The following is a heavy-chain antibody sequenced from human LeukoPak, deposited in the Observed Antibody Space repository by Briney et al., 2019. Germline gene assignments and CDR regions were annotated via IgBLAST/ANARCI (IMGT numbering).Heavy chain of an antibody. CDR1: GFTFSSYE. CDR2: ISSSGSTI. Sequence: GGSLRLSCAASGFTFSSYEMNWVRQAPGKGLEWVSYISSSGSTIYYADSVKGRFTIPRDNAKNSLYLQMNSLRAEDTAVYYCAGEYSSGWYRGDYWGQGTLVTVSS. CDR3: AGEYSSGWYRGDY. D-gene: IGHD6-19*01. V-gene: IGHV3-48*03. J-gene: IGHJ4*02.